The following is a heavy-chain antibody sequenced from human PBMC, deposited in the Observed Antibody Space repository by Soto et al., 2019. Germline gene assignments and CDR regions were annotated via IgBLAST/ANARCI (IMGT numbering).Heavy chain of an antibody. CDR1: GYTFINYG. V-gene: IGHV1-18*01. CDR3: ARERGTYTYGDC. J-gene: IGHJ4*02. D-gene: IGHD5-18*01. CDR2: VNIYEGST. Sequence: QVQLVQSGAEVRKPGASVKVSCKASGYTFINYGITWVRQAPGQGLEWMGWVNIYEGSTNYAQKFQGRVTMTTDTSTSTVYLELRSLRYDDTAIYYCARERGTYTYGDCWGQGTLVTVSS.